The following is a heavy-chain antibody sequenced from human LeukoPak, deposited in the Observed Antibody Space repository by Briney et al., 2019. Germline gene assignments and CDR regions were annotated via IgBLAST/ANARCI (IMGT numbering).Heavy chain of an antibody. J-gene: IGHJ5*02. CDR1: GSSFTSSW. Sequence: PGESLKISCQASGSSFTSSWIGWARQMPGKGLEWMAIINPGDSDTRYSPSFQGQVTISADKSISTVYLQWGSLKASDTAMYYCARQPGAGWFDPWGQGTLVTVSS. V-gene: IGHV5-51*01. CDR2: INPGDSDT. D-gene: IGHD3-10*01. CDR3: ARQPGAGWFDP.